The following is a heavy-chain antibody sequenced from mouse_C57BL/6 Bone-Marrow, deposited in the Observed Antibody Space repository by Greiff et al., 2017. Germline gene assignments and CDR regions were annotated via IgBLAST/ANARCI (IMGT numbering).Heavy chain of an antibody. CDR3: ARSYYGNYPMDY. CDR1: GYTFTSYG. V-gene: IGHV1-81*01. J-gene: IGHJ4*01. Sequence: LEESGAELARPGASVKLSCKASGYTFTSYGIRWVKQRTGQGLEWIGKIYPRNGNTYYNEKFKGKATLTAAKSSSTAYMELRSLTSEDSAVYYCARSYYGNYPMDYWGQGTSVTVSS. D-gene: IGHD2-1*01. CDR2: IYPRNGNT.